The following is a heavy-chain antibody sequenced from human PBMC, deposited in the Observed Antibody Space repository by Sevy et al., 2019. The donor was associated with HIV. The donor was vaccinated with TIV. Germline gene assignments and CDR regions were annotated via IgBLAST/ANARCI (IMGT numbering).Heavy chain of an antibody. J-gene: IGHJ6*02. D-gene: IGHD3-10*01. CDR1: GFTFDDYA. CDR3: ASSHSGSGSYLGLNYYYGMDV. CDR2: ISWNSGSI. Sequence: GGSLRLSCAASGFTFDDYAMHWVRQAPGKGLEWVSGISWNSGSIGYADSVKGRFTTSRDNAKNSLYLQMNSLRAEDTALYYCASSHSGSGSYLGLNYYYGMDVWGQGTTVTVSS. V-gene: IGHV3-9*01.